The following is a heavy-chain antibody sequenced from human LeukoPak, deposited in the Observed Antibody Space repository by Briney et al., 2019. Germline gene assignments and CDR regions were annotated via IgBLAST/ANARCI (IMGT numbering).Heavy chain of an antibody. CDR2: ISSSSSYI. Sequence: GGSLRLSCAAPGFTFSSYSMNWVRQAPGKGLEWVSSISSSSSYIYYADSVKGRFTISRDNAKNSLYLQMNSLRAEDTAVYYCARARLALIAAAPDYWGQGTLVTVSS. V-gene: IGHV3-21*01. CDR1: GFTFSSYS. CDR3: ARARLALIAAAPDY. D-gene: IGHD6-13*01. J-gene: IGHJ4*02.